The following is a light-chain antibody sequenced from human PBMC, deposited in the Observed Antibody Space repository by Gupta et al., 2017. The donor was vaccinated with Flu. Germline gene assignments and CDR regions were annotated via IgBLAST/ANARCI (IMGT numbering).Light chain of an antibody. Sequence: SGLNQPPSASGHLGPRVTISCSGSGSNIGSNTLIWFQQLPGAAPKVLMYGDDQRPSGVPERFSGSRSGTPASLAISGLQSEDEADYFCAAWDDSLNGWVFGGGTKLTVL. CDR2: GDD. J-gene: IGLJ3*02. CDR1: GSNIGSNT. V-gene: IGLV1-44*01. CDR3: AAWDDSLNGWV.